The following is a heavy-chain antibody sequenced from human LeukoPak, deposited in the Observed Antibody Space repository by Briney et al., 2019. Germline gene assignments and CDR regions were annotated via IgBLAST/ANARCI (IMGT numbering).Heavy chain of an antibody. CDR1: GYTLTELP. CDR2: FDPEDGET. D-gene: IGHD3-16*02. J-gene: IGHJ4*02. V-gene: IGHV1-24*01. CDR3: ATAVDYDYVWGSYRHDY. Sequence: ASVKVSCKVSGYTLTELPMHWVRQAPGKGLEWMGGFDPEDGETIYAQKFQGRVTMTEDTSTDTAYTELSSLRSEDTAVYYCATAVDYDYVWGSYRHDYWGQGTLVTVSS.